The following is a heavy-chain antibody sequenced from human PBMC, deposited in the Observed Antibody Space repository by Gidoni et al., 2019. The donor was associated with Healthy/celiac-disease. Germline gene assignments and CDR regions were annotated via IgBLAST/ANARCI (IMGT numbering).Heavy chain of an antibody. CDR1: GFTFSSYC. CDR2: ISSSSSTI. J-gene: IGHJ6*02. Sequence: EVQLVESGGGLVQPGGSLRLSCAASGFTFSSYCMNWVRQAPGKGLEWVSYISSSSSTIYYADSVKGRFTISRDNAKNSLYLQMNSLRDEDTAVYYCARDVDTAMDNYYYYGMDVWGQGTTVTVSS. V-gene: IGHV3-48*02. CDR3: ARDVDTAMDNYYYYGMDV. D-gene: IGHD5-18*01.